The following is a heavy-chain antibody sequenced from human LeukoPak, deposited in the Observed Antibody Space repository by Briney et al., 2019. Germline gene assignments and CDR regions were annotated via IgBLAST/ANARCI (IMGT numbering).Heavy chain of an antibody. V-gene: IGHV1-69*04. CDR2: IIPILGIA. CDR3: AREYGSGSYYNDY. CDR1: GGTFSSYA. Sequence: SVKVSCKASGGTFSSYAISWVRQAPGQGLEWMGRIIPILGIANYAQKFQGRVTITADKSTSTAYMELSSLRSEDTAVYYCAREYGSGSYYNDYWGQGTLVTVSS. J-gene: IGHJ4*02. D-gene: IGHD3-10*01.